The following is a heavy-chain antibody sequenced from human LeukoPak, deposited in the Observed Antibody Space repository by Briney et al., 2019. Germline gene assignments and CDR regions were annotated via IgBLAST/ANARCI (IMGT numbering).Heavy chain of an antibody. Sequence: PGGTLRLSCAASGFTFSSYGMSWVRQAPGKGLEWVGRIKRKSDGGTTDYAAPVKGRFTISRDDSKNTLYLQMNSLKTEDTAVYYCTSGAMLVSWGQGTLVTVSS. V-gene: IGHV3-15*01. CDR2: IKRKSDGGTT. CDR1: GFTFSSYG. J-gene: IGHJ5*02. CDR3: TSGAMLVS. D-gene: IGHD3-22*01.